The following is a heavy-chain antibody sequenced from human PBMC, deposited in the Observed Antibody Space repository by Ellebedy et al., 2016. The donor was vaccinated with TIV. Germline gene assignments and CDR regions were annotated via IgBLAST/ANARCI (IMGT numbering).Heavy chain of an antibody. Sequence: GESLKIPCAASGFNFSYYFISWVRQAPGKGLERVSLISTLSGYTHYRDSVKGRFTIFRDNAETSLYRQMSSLRAEDTAIYYWTRDSDILNNYYSVGWFDPWGQGALVTVSS. V-gene: IGHV3-11*06. D-gene: IGHD3-9*01. J-gene: IGHJ5*02. CDR2: ISTLSGYT. CDR3: TRDSDILNNYYSVGWFDP. CDR1: GFNFSYYF.